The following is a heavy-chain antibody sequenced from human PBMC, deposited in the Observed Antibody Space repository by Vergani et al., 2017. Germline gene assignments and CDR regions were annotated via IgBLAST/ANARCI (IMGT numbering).Heavy chain of an antibody. CDR1: GFTFSSYG. D-gene: IGHD3-3*01. Sequence: QVQLVESGGGVVQPGRSLRLSCAASGFTFSSYGMHWVRQAPGKGLEWVAVISYDGSNKYYADSVKGRFTISRDNSKNTLYLQMNCLRAEDTAVYYCAKSGGPHDFWSGYYYYYVDVWGKGTTVTVSS. CDR2: ISYDGSNK. J-gene: IGHJ6*03. V-gene: IGHV3-30*18. CDR3: AKSGGPHDFWSGYYYYYVDV.